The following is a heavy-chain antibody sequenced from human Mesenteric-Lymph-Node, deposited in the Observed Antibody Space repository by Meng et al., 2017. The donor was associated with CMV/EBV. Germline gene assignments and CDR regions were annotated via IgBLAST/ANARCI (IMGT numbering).Heavy chain of an antibody. J-gene: IGHJ5*02. CDR1: GCSISSSTW. CDR3: ARQGTTGGELVVDP. CDR2: IYHSGST. D-gene: IGHD1-7*01. V-gene: IGHV4-4*02. Sequence: SGCSISSSTWWSWVRQPPGKGLEWIGEIYHSGSTNYNPSLKSRVTISVDKSKNQFSLKLSSVTAADTAVYYCARQGTTGGELVVDPWGQGTLVTVSS.